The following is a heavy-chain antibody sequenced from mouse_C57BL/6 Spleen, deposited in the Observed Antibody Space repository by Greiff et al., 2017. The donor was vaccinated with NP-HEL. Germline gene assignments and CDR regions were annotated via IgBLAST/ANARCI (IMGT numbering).Heavy chain of an antibody. D-gene: IGHD1-1*01. CDR1: GFTFSSYA. V-gene: IGHV5-4*03. CDR2: ISDGGSYT. CDR3: ARANYVAMDY. Sequence: DVKLVESGGGLVKPGGSLKLSCAASGFTFSSYAMSWVRQTPEKRLEWVATISDGGSYTYYPDNVKGRFTISRDNAKNNLYLQMSHLKSEDTAMYYCARANYVAMDYWGQGTSVTVSS. J-gene: IGHJ4*01.